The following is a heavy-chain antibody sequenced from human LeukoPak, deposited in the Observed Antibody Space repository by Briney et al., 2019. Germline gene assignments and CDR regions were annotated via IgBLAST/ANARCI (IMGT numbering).Heavy chain of an antibody. CDR1: GGTFSSYA. CDR2: IIPIFGTA. D-gene: IGHD3-22*01. CDR3: ARRTYYYDSSLDY. V-gene: IGHV1-69*01. J-gene: IGHJ4*02. Sequence: SVKVSCKASGGTFSSYAISWVRQAPGQGLEWMGGIIPIFGTANYAQKFQGRVTITADESTSTDYMELSSLRSEDTAVYYCARRTYYYDSSLDYWGQGTLVTVSS.